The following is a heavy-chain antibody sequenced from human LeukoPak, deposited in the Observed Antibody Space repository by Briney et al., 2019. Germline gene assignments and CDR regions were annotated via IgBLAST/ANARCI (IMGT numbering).Heavy chain of an antibody. CDR3: ARFSEEGNFDY. V-gene: IGHV1-8*01. D-gene: IGHD1-26*01. CDR1: GHTFTSYD. J-gene: IGHJ4*02. CDR2: MNPNSGNT. Sequence: ASVKVSCKASGHTFTSYDINWVRQATGQGLEWMGWMNPNSGNTGYAQKFQGRATMTRNTSISTAYMELSSLRSEDTAVYYCARFSEEGNFDYWGQGTLVTVSS.